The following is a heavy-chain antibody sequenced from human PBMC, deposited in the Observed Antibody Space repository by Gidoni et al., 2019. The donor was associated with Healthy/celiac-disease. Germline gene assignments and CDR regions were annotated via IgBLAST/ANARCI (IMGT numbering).Heavy chain of an antibody. CDR1: GGSFSGYY. J-gene: IGHJ6*03. CDR2: INHSAST. V-gene: IGHV4-34*01. D-gene: IGHD3-3*01. CDR3: ARGPRIRFLGWLPRTYMAV. Sequence: QVQLQQWGAGLLKPSETLSLTCAVYGGSFSGYYWSWIRQPPGKGLRWIGEINHSASTNYNPPLKRRVTISVDRSRTLFSWRLSPVTAADTSVYYCARGPRIRFLGWLPRTYMAVWGKGTPVTVSS.